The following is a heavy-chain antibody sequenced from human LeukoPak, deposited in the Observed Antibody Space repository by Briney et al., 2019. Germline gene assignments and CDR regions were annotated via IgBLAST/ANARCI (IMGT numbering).Heavy chain of an antibody. CDR2: INPSGGST. J-gene: IGHJ4*02. CDR1: GHTFTSYY. V-gene: IGHV1-46*01. Sequence: ASVKVSCKASGHTFTSYYMHWVRQAPGQGLEWMGIINPSGGSTSYAQKFQGRVTMTRDTSTSTVYMELSSLRSEDTAVYYCARDTPEYHYVWGSYQFDYWGQGTLVTVSS. D-gene: IGHD3-16*02. CDR3: ARDTPEYHYVWGSYQFDY.